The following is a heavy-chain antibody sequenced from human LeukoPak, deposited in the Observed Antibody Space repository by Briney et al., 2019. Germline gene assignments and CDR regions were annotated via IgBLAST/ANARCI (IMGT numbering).Heavy chain of an antibody. CDR3: TRDSIYYCIVY. J-gene: IGHJ4*02. Sequence: PGGSLRLSCEGSAFIFSGHWMSWVRQTPGKGLEWVASIKEDGSERQYVDSVKGRFSISRDNTKGSLFLQLNCLRAEDTAVYYCTRDSIYYCIVYWGQGTLVTVSS. CDR2: IKEDGSER. V-gene: IGHV3-7*03. D-gene: IGHD2-21*01. CDR1: AFIFSGHW.